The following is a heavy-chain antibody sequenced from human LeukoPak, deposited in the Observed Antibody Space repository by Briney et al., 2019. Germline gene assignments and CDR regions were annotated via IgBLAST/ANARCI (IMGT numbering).Heavy chain of an antibody. V-gene: IGHV5-51*01. J-gene: IGHJ5*02. CDR3: ATAYSSGWGLDP. D-gene: IGHD6-19*01. CDR1: GYSFTSYW. Sequence: GESLKFCCKGSGYSFTSYWNGLVREMPGKGLGWLGIICPGDSVTRYSPSFQGQVTISADKSISTAYLQWSSLKASDTAMYYCATAYSSGWGLDPWGQGTLVTVSS. CDR2: ICPGDSVT.